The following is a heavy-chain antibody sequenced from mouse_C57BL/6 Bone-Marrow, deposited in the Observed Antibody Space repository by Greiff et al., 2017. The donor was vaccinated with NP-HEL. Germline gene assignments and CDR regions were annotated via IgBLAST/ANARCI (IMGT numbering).Heavy chain of an antibody. D-gene: IGHD2-2*01. CDR2: INYDCSST. J-gene: IGHJ3*01. CDR3: ARGEGLRLEAWFAY. CDR1: GFTFSDYY. Sequence: EVQVVESEGGLVQPGSSMKLSCTASGFTFSDYYMAWVRQVPEKGLEWVANINYDCSSTHYLDSLKGRFIISRDNAKNLLYLQMSSLKSEDTATYYCARGEGLRLEAWFAYWGQGTLVTVSA. V-gene: IGHV5-16*01.